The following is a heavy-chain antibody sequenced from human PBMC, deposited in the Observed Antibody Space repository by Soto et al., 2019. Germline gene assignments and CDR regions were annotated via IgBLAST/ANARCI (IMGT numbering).Heavy chain of an antibody. CDR2: ISGSGGST. J-gene: IGHJ5*02. Sequence: GGSLRLSCAASGFTFSSYAMSWVRQAPGKGLEWVSAISGSGGSTYYADSVKGRFTISRDNSKNTLYLQMNSLRAEDTAVYYCAKGVSRQQLVKSWFDPWGQGTLVTVSS. CDR3: AKGVSRQQLVKSWFDP. D-gene: IGHD6-13*01. CDR1: GFTFSSYA. V-gene: IGHV3-23*01.